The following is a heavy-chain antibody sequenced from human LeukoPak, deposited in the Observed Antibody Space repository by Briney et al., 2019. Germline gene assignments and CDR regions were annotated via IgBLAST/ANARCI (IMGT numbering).Heavy chain of an antibody. D-gene: IGHD1-26*01. J-gene: IGHJ4*02. V-gene: IGHV3-30*18. CDR3: AKPGYSGSFFAD. Sequence: GRSLRPSCAASGFTFSNYGMHWVRQAPGKGLEWVAVISYDGNNKFYAESVKGRFTISRDNSKNTLYLQMNSLRAEDTAVYYCAKPGYSGSFFADWGQGTLVTVSS. CDR1: GFTFSNYG. CDR2: ISYDGNNK.